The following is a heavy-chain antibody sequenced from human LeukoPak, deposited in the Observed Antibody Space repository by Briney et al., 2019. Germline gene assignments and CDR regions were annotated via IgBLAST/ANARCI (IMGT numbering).Heavy chain of an antibody. D-gene: IGHD4-11*01. V-gene: IGHV4-34*01. CDR3: ASYSKEGYYFDY. CDR2: INHSGGT. J-gene: IGHJ4*02. Sequence: PSETLSLTCAVYGGSFSGYYWSWIRQPPGKGLEWIGEINHSGGTNYNPSLKSRVTISVDTSKNQFSLKLSSVTAADTAVYYCASYSKEGYYFDYWGQGTLVTVSS. CDR1: GGSFSGYY.